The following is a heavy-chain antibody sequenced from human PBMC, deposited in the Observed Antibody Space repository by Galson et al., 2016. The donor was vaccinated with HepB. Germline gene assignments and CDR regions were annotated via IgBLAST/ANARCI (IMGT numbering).Heavy chain of an antibody. V-gene: IGHV3-7*03. D-gene: IGHD2-8*01. Sequence: SLRLSCAGSGLTFSNNWMTWVRQAPGRGLEWVAYINQDGSNKAYVGSVKGRFTVSRDNAKNSLYLQMNSLRVEDTAVYYCAVYGNTRPSRSFGPWGQGTLDTVSS. CDR3: AVYGNTRPSRSFGP. CDR1: GLTFSNNW. J-gene: IGHJ5*02. CDR2: INQDGSNK.